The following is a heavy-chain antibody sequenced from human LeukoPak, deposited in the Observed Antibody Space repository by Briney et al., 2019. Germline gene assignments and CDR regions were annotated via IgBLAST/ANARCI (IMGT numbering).Heavy chain of an antibody. Sequence: GASVKVSCKASGGTFSSYTISWVRQAPGQGLEWMGRIIPILGIANYAQKFQGRVTITADKSTSTAYMELSSLRSEDTAVYYCAYLLQGLHAKRAVEISRYYYYYYMDVWGKGTTVTVSS. CDR2: IIPILGIA. CDR3: AYLLQGLHAKRAVEISRYYYYYYMDV. V-gene: IGHV1-69*02. CDR1: GGTFSSYT. D-gene: IGHD6-25*01. J-gene: IGHJ6*03.